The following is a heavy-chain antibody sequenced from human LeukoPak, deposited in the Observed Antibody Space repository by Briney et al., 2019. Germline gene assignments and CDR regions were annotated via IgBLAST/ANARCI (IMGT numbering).Heavy chain of an antibody. J-gene: IGHJ4*02. CDR2: IYFNGNT. CDR3: AREVDTVMAYFDY. D-gene: IGHD5-18*01. V-gene: IGHV4-59*01. CDR1: GGSISSYY. Sequence: PSETLSLTCTVSGGSISSYYWSWIRQPPGKGLEWIGYIYFNGNTNYNPSLKSRVTMSLDTSRNQFSLKLSSMTAADTAVYYCAREVDTVMAYFDYWGQGTLVTASS.